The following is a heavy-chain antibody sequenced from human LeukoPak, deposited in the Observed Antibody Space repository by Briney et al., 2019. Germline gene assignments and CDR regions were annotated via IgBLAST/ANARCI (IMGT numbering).Heavy chain of an antibody. D-gene: IGHD3-3*01. CDR3: ARTTIFGVVIRFDY. J-gene: IGHJ4*02. CDR2: IYYSGST. V-gene: IGHV4-30-4*08. Sequence: SETLSLTCIVSGGSINSADYYWSWIRQHPGKGLEWIGYIYYSGSTNYNPSLKSRVTISVDTSENQFSLKLSSVTAADTAVYYCARTTIFGVVIRFDYWGQGTLDTVSS. CDR1: GGSINSADYY.